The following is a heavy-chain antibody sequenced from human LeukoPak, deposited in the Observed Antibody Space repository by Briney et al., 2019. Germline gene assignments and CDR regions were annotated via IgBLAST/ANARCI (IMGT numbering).Heavy chain of an antibody. Sequence: GASVKVSCKASGYTFTSYAMHWVRQAPGQRLEWMGWINAGNGNTKYSQKFQGRVTITRDTSASTAYMELSSLRAEDTAVYYCARRPIKYYYYGMDVWGQGTTVTVSS. J-gene: IGHJ6*02. V-gene: IGHV1-3*01. CDR1: GYTFTSYA. CDR2: INAGNGNT. CDR3: ARRPIKYYYYGMDV.